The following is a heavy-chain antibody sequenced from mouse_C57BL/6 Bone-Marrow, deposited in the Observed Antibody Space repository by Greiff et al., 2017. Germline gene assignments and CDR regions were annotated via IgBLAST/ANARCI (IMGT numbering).Heavy chain of an antibody. D-gene: IGHD2-1*01. V-gene: IGHV1-55*01. Sequence: QVQLQQPGAELVKPGASVKMSCKASGYTFTSYWITWVKQRPGQGLEWIGDIYPGSGSPNYNEKFKSKATLTVDTSSSSAYLPLRSLTSEDSAVYYCARGVTSSPFYAMDYWGQGTSVTVSS. CDR2: IYPGSGSP. CDR3: ARGVTSSPFYAMDY. J-gene: IGHJ4*01. CDR1: GYTFTSYW.